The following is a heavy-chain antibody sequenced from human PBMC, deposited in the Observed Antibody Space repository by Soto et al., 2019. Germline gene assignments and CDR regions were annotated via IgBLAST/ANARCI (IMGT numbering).Heavy chain of an antibody. CDR2: ISGDGKAT. J-gene: IGHJ4*02. CDR1: GFYFSAYA. V-gene: IGHV3-23*01. CDR3: AKEVTSCCYPGFDS. Sequence: VQLLESGGDLVQPGGSLRLSCVASGFYFSAYALAWVRQAPGKGLECISGISGDGKATHYAESVRGRFTISRDNSKNTVCLRMDSLRAEDTALYYCAKEVTSCCYPGFDSWGQGTLVTVSS. D-gene: IGHD2-21*01.